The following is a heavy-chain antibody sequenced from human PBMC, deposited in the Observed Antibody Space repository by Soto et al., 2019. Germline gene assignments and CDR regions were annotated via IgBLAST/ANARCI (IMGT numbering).Heavy chain of an antibody. V-gene: IGHV3-9*01. CDR1: GFTFDDYA. J-gene: IGHJ3*02. Sequence: GGSLRLSCAASGFTFDDYAMHWVRQAPGKGLEWVSGISWNSGSIGYADSVKGRFTISRDNAKNSLYLQMNSLRAEDTALYYCAKVIGRKILGAFDIWGQGTMVTVSS. CDR2: ISWNSGSI. D-gene: IGHD3-16*01. CDR3: AKVIGRKILGAFDI.